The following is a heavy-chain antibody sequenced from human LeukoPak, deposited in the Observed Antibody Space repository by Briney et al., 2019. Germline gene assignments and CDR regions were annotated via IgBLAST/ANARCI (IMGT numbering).Heavy chain of an antibody. CDR3: AREPDFYCSSTSCYGDY. D-gene: IGHD2-2*01. V-gene: IGHV4-39*07. CDR2: IYYSGST. J-gene: IGHJ4*02. CDR1: GGSIGSSSYY. Sequence: SETLSLTCTVSGGSIGSSSYYWGWIRQPPGKGLEWIGSIYYSGSTYYSPSLKSRVTISVDTSKNQFSLKLSSVTAADTAVYYCAREPDFYCSSTSCYGDYWGQGTLVTVSS.